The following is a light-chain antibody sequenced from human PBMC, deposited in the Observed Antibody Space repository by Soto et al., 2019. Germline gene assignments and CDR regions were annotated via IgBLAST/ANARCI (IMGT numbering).Light chain of an antibody. V-gene: IGKV3-20*01. Sequence: EIVLTQSPVTLSLSPGERATRSCRASQSVSSYLAWYQQKPGQAPRLLIYDASNRATGIPDRFSGSGSGTDFTLTISRLEPEDFAVYYCQQYGSSPQTFGQGTKVDIK. CDR2: DAS. J-gene: IGKJ1*01. CDR1: QSVSSY. CDR3: QQYGSSPQT.